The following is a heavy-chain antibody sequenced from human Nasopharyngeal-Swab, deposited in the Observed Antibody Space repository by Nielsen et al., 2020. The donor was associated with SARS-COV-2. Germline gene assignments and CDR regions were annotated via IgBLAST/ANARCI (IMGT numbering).Heavy chain of an antibody. J-gene: IGHJ4*02. Sequence: GSLRLSCSVSGDSISSSGYSWGWVRQPPGKGLAWLGRLYYTGDTYYNPSLRGRVTLSVDTSKNQVSLKLSSVTAADTAIYYCARVVPARVTFDYWGQGLLVTVSS. D-gene: IGHD5-18*01. CDR3: ARVVPARVTFDY. CDR2: LYYTGDT. V-gene: IGHV4-39*07. CDR1: GDSISSSGYS.